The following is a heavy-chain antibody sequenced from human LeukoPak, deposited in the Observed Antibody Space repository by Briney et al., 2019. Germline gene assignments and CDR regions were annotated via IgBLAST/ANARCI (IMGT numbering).Heavy chain of an antibody. CDR3: ARARDWSAGSWFDP. V-gene: IGHV4-59*01. Sequence: SETLSLTCIVSGGFISSYYWNWIRQPPGKGQEWIGNIFYREVTNYNPSLKSRVTMSVDTSKNQFSLKLGSVTAADTAMYYCARARDWSAGSWFDPWGQGILVTVSS. D-gene: IGHD3/OR15-3a*01. CDR2: IFYREVT. J-gene: IGHJ5*02. CDR1: GGFISSYY.